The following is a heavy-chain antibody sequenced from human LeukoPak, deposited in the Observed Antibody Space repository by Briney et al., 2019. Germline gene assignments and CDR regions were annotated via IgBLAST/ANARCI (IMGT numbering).Heavy chain of an antibody. CDR1: GGSFSGYY. J-gene: IGHJ5*02. D-gene: IGHD6-13*01. CDR2: INHSGST. CDR3: ARVVAAAGLNWFDP. V-gene: IGHV4-34*01. Sequence: SETLSLTCAVYGGSFSGYYWSWIRQPPGKGLEWIGEINHSGSTNYNSSLKSRVTMSVDTSKNQFSLKLSSVTAADRAVYYCARVVAAAGLNWFDPWGQGTLVTVSS.